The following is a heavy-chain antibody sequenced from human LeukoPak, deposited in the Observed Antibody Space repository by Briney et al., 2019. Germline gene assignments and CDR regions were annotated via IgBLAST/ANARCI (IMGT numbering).Heavy chain of an antibody. CDR2: ISYDGSNK. CDR3: ARSRAPHSLGYCSSTSCYFYFDC. J-gene: IGHJ4*02. V-gene: IGHV3-30*03. CDR1: GFTFSSYG. Sequence: GGSLRLSCAASGFTFSSYGMHWVRQAPGKGLEWVAVISYDGSNKYYADSVKGRFTISRDNSKNTLYLQMNSLRSDDTAVYYCARSRAPHSLGYCSSTSCYFYFDCWGQGTLVTVSS. D-gene: IGHD2-2*01.